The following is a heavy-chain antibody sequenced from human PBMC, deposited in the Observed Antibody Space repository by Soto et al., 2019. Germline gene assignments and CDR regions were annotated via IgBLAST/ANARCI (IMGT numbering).Heavy chain of an antibody. Sequence: ASVKVSCKASGYNFINYGITWVRQAPGQGLEWMGWIRVHNGNTNYAQNLQGRVTMTTDTSTSTAYMELRSLRSDDTAVYYCVRDLDGSGSYYTGYWGPGTLVTVSS. CDR2: IRVHNGNT. V-gene: IGHV1-18*01. CDR1: GYNFINYG. D-gene: IGHD3-10*01. J-gene: IGHJ4*02. CDR3: VRDLDGSGSYYTGY.